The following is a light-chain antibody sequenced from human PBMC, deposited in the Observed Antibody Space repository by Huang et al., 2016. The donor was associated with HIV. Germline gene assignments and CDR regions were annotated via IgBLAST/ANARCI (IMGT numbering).Light chain of an antibody. J-gene: IGKJ4*01. CDR3: QQYNDWPPLT. Sequence: EIEMTQSPAILSVSPGERATLSCRARQSVNSDLAWSLKKPGQAPRLLIYGASTRAIGIPAKFNGTGSGTEFSLSISNLQSDDFGVYYCQQYNDWPPLTFGGGTKVEI. V-gene: IGKV3-15*01. CDR1: QSVNSD. CDR2: GAS.